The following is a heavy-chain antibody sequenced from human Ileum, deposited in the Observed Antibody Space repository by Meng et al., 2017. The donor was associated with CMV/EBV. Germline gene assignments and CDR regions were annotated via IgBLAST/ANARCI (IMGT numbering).Heavy chain of an antibody. CDR1: GNRSSENY. J-gene: IGHJ4*02. V-gene: IGHV1-2*02. D-gene: IGHD1/OR15-1a*01. CDR3: ARGRTVSGTGPLGLMDY. Sequence: HVQLGPPGACSRLQWAAAKARRKTSGNRSSENYRRCVSRAPGQGPEWMGWINPNNGGTNFAQNFRGRVTLTRETSVSTAYMDLSSLRFDDTAVYYCARGRTVSGTGPLGLMDYWGQGTLVTVSS. CDR2: INPNNGGT.